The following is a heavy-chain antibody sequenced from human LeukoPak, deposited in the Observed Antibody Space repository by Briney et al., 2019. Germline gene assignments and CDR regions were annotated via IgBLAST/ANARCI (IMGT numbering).Heavy chain of an antibody. Sequence: SETLSLTCTVSGGSISSGGYHWSWIRQHPGKSLEWIGYIYYSGSTYYNPSLKSRVTISVDTSKNQFSLKLSSVTAADTAVYYCARVFTGTNWFDPWGQGTLVTVSS. J-gene: IGHJ5*02. CDR2: IYYSGST. V-gene: IGHV4-31*03. D-gene: IGHD1-1*01. CDR1: GGSISSGGYH. CDR3: ARVFTGTNWFDP.